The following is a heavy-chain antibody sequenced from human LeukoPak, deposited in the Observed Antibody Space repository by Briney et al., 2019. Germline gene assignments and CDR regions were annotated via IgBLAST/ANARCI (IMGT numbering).Heavy chain of an antibody. CDR1: GFSFSSYA. J-gene: IGHJ4*02. V-gene: IGHV3-30*04. Sequence: PGGSLRLSCAASGFSFSSYAMHWVRQAPGKGLEWVAVISYDDGRNKYHADAVKGRFTISRDNSKNTLYLQMNSLRAEDTAVYYCAKPIAAAGKRYFDYWGQGTLVTVSS. D-gene: IGHD6-13*01. CDR3: AKPIAAAGKRYFDY. CDR2: ISYDDGRNK.